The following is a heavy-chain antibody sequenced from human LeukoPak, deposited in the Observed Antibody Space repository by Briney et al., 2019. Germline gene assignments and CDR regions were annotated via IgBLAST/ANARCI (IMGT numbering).Heavy chain of an antibody. J-gene: IGHJ4*02. CDR2: INPNSGGT. CDR3: APQLGRPTDY. D-gene: IGHD7-27*01. Sequence: GASVKVSCKASGYTFTAYNMDWVRQAPGQGLEWMGWINPNSGGTNYAQKFQGRVTMTRDTTVSTAYMELSRLRSDDTAVYYCAPQLGRPTDYWGQGTLVTVSS. CDR1: GYTFTAYN. V-gene: IGHV1-2*02.